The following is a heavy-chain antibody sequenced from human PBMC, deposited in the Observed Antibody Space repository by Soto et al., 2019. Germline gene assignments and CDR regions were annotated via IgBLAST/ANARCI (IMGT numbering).Heavy chain of an antibody. Sequence: QGQLEQSGGEVTKPGASVKVSCKASGYTFTSYSMSWVRQAPGQGLEWMGWISIYTGDTKYAQSFQGRVTLTTETSANTAYMELRSLRSDDTAVYYCARDRCTSTRCYTHHFGVWGQGTTVVVSS. CDR1: GYTFTSYS. V-gene: IGHV1-18*04. D-gene: IGHD2-2*01. CDR2: ISIYTGDT. CDR3: ARDRCTSTRCYTHHFGV. J-gene: IGHJ6*02.